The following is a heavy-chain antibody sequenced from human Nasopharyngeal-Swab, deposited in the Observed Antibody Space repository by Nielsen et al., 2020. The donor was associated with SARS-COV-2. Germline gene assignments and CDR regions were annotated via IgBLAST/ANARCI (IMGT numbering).Heavy chain of an antibody. V-gene: IGHV3-21*01. D-gene: IGHD3-10*01. CDR3: ARGRFLDY. CDR2: ISSSSSYI. CDR1: GFTFSSYS. Sequence: GESLKISCAASGFTFSSYSMNWVRQAPGKGLEWVSSISSSSSYIYYADSVKGRFTISRDNAKNSLYLQMNSLRAEDTAVYYCARGRFLDYWGQGTLVTVSS. J-gene: IGHJ4*02.